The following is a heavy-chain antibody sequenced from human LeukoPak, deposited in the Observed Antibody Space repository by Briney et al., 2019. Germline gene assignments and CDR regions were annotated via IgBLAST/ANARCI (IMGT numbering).Heavy chain of an antibody. V-gene: IGHV1-2*02. CDR1: GYTFTGYF. Sequence: ASVKVSCKASGYTFTGYFIHWVRQAPGQGLEWMGWVNPDGGGTHYAQNFQGRVTMTRETSITTAFMELSSLTSDDTAMYYCARTMSYHWRIDYWGQGTLVTVSS. D-gene: IGHD3-16*02. J-gene: IGHJ4*02. CDR2: VNPDGGGT. CDR3: ARTMSYHWRIDY.